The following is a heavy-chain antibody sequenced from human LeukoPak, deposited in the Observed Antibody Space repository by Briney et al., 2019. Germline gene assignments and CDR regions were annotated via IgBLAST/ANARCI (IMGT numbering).Heavy chain of an antibody. D-gene: IGHD3-16*01. CDR3: ARDDSYLPGGSYYFDY. CDR1: GGNCSSYA. V-gene: IGHV1-69*01. J-gene: IGHJ4*02. CDR2: IIPIFGTA. Sequence: SVKMSCKTSGGNCSSYASSWVGHDIGQGLEWMGGIIPIFGTANYAQKLQGRVTITADESTSTAYMELSSLRSEDTAVYYCARDDSYLPGGSYYFDYWGQGTLVTVSS.